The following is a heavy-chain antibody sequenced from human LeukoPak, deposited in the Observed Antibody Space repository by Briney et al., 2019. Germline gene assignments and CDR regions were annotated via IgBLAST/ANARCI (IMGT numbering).Heavy chain of an antibody. CDR2: ISSSSTTV. CDR1: GFTFTAYA. J-gene: IGHJ4*02. V-gene: IGHV3-48*01. D-gene: IGHD3-3*01. Sequence: GGSLSLSCAASGFTFTAYAMNWVRPAPGQGLQWVSYISSSSTTVHYTDSVKGRFTISRDNDKNSLDLQMDSLRAEDTAVYYCARDSGVLEWGYWGQGTLVTVSS. CDR3: ARDSGVLEWGY.